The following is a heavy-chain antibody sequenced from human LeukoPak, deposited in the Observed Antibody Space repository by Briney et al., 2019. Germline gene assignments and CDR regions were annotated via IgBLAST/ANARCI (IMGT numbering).Heavy chain of an antibody. CDR1: GGSISSGGYY. CDR2: IYHSGST. V-gene: IGHV4-30-2*01. J-gene: IGHJ4*02. CDR3: ARGAPPQN. Sequence: SETLSLTCTVSGGSISSGGYYWRWIRQPPGKGLEWIGYIYHSGSTYYNPSLKSRVTISVDRSKNQFSLKLTSVTAADTAVYYCARGAPPQNWGRGTLVTVSS.